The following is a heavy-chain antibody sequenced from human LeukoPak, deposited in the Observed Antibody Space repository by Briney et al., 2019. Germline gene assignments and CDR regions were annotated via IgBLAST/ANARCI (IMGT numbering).Heavy chain of an antibody. CDR3: AHRLGYCSGGSCYPDAFDI. V-gene: IGHV2-5*02. D-gene: IGHD2-15*01. CDR2: IYWDDDK. Sequence: KKSGPTLVNPTQTLTLTCTFSGFSLSTSGVGVGWIRQPPGKALESLALIYWDDDKRYSPSLKSRLTITKDTSKNQVVLTMTNMDPVDTATYYCAHRLGYCSGGSCYPDAFDIWAKGQWSPSLQ. CDR1: GFSLSTSGVG. J-gene: IGHJ3*02.